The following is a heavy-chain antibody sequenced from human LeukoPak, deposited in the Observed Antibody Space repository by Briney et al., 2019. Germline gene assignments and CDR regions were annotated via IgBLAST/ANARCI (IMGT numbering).Heavy chain of an antibody. CDR2: ISSSSNHI. Sequence: GGTLRLSCAASGCTFSSYSLTWIRQAPGKGLEWVSSISSSSNHIYHADSVKGRFTISRDNAKNSLYLQMNSLRAEDTAVYYCARGEQWLPTGIDYWGQGTLVTASS. D-gene: IGHD6-19*01. CDR1: GCTFSSYS. J-gene: IGHJ4*02. CDR3: ARGEQWLPTGIDY. V-gene: IGHV3-21*01.